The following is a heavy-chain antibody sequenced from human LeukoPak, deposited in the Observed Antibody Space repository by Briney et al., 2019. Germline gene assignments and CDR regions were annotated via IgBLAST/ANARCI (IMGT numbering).Heavy chain of an antibody. CDR2: IKSKTDGGTT. CDR3: TRQQLVLDY. CDR1: GFTFSNAW. V-gene: IGHV3-15*01. J-gene: IGHJ4*02. Sequence: GGSLRLSCAASGFTFSNAWMSWVRQAPGKGLEWVGHIKSKTDGGTTDYAAPVKGRFTISRDDSKNTLYLQMNSLKTEDTAVYYCTRQQLVLDYWGQGTLVTVSS. D-gene: IGHD6-13*01.